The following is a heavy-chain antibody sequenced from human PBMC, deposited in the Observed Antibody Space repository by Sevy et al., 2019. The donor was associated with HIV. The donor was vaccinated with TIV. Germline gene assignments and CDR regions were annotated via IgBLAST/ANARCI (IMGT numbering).Heavy chain of an antibody. J-gene: IGHJ3*02. CDR3: ARLCYGCAFDI. CDR1: GGSISSSSYY. D-gene: IGHD2-15*01. Sequence: SELSLTCTVSGGSISSSSYYWGWIRQPPGKGLEWIGSIYYSGSTYYNPSLKSRVTISVDTSKNQFSLKLSSVTAADTAVYYCARLCYGCAFDIWGQGTMVTVSS. CDR2: IYYSGST. V-gene: IGHV4-39*01.